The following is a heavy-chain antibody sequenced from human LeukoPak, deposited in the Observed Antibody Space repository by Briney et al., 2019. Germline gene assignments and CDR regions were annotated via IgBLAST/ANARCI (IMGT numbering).Heavy chain of an antibody. CDR2: IVPIFGIA. CDR3: AGESRPNYYDSSGYRFDY. D-gene: IGHD3-22*01. Sequence: SVKVSCKASGGTFSSYAISWVRQAPGQGLEWMGRIVPIFGIANYAQKFQGRVTITADKSTSTAYMELSSLRSEDTAVYYCAGESRPNYYDSSGYRFDYWGQGTLVTVSS. CDR1: GGTFSSYA. J-gene: IGHJ4*02. V-gene: IGHV1-69*04.